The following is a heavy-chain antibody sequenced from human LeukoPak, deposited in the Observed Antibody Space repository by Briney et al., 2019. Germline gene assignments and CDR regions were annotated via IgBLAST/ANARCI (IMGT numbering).Heavy chain of an antibody. Sequence: SETLSLTCAVSGDSVSSGGYRWTWIRQHPGKGLEWIGYVSNSGTTSYNPSLKSRVSISVDTSNNQFSLRLSSVTAADTAVYYCARDVVVTSSPDAFDIWGQGTMVTVSS. D-gene: IGHD2-21*02. V-gene: IGHV4-31*11. J-gene: IGHJ3*02. CDR2: VSNSGTT. CDR3: ARDVVVTSSPDAFDI. CDR1: GDSVSSGGYR.